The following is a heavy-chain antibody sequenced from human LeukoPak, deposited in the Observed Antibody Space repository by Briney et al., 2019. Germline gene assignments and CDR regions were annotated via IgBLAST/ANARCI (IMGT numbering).Heavy chain of an antibody. J-gene: IGHJ6*03. CDR1: GFTFSSYS. Sequence: GGSLRLSCAASGFTFSSYSMNWVRQAPGKGLEWVSYISSSSSTIYYADSVKGRFTISGDNAKNSLYLQMNSLRAEDTAVYYCAREEGQQLVGYYYYYMDVWGKGTTVTVSS. V-gene: IGHV3-48*01. D-gene: IGHD6-13*01. CDR2: ISSSSSTI. CDR3: AREEGQQLVGYYYYYMDV.